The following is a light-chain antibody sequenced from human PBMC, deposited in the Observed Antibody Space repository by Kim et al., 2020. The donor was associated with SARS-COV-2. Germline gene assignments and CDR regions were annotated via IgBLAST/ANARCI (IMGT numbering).Light chain of an antibody. J-gene: IGKJ1*01. Sequence: DIQMTQSPSSLSASIGDRVTITCRASQSISSYLHWYQQKPGKAPKLLIYAASNLQSGVPSNFSGSGSGTDFTLTISSLQPEDFATYYCQQRYSSPKTFGQGTKVNIK. CDR1: QSISSY. CDR2: AAS. V-gene: IGKV1-39*01. CDR3: QQRYSSPKT.